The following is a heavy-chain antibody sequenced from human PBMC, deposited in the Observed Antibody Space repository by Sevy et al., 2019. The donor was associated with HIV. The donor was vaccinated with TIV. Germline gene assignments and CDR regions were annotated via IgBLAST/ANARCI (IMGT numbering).Heavy chain of an antibody. J-gene: IGHJ5*02. Sequence: ASVKVSCKASGYTFDSYGISWVRQAPGQGLEYMGWIGPYNGNIKYAQNIQDRVTMTTDSSTSTAYMELSSLRSDDTAVYFCARTSTPRGKFNWFDPWGQGTLVTVSS. V-gene: IGHV1-18*01. CDR3: ARTSTPRGKFNWFDP. CDR1: GYTFDSYG. D-gene: IGHD3-10*01. CDR2: IGPYNGNI.